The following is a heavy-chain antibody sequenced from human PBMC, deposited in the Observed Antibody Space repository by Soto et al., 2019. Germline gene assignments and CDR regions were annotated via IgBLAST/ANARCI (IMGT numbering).Heavy chain of an antibody. CDR3: AAGSCTNGVCYYFDY. CDR1: GFTFSSYG. V-gene: IGHV3-23*01. Sequence: GGSLRLSCAASGFTFSSYGMSWVRQAPGKGLEWVSGISGSGSTTYYADSVKGRFTISRDNSKNTLHLQMNSLRAEDTAIYYCAAGSCTNGVCYYFDYWGQGTLVTVSS. CDR2: ISGSGSTT. J-gene: IGHJ4*02. D-gene: IGHD2-8*01.